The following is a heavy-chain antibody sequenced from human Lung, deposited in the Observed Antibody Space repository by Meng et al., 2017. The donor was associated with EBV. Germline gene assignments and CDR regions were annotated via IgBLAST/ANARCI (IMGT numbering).Heavy chain of an antibody. CDR3: GRDQGRQLINH. CDR2: VYHRGDT. Sequence: QVQLEAAGPALVKPSGTRSLTCTVSGDSSSRDSWWSWVRQPPGKGLEWIGEVYHRGDTNYNPSLRSRVVISVDRSKNQFSLNLSSVTAADTAVYYCGRDQGRQLINHWGQGTLVTVSS. J-gene: IGHJ4*02. D-gene: IGHD1-1*01. CDR1: GDSSSRDSW. V-gene: IGHV4-4*02.